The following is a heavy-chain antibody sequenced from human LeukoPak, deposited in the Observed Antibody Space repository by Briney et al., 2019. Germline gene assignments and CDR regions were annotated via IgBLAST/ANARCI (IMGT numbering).Heavy chain of an antibody. CDR3: ARDYCSGPKCYFIDY. D-gene: IGHD2-15*01. Sequence: GGSLRLSCAASGFTFSNYSMNWVRLAPGKGLEWVSYITSSSTVYAGSVKGRFTISRDNAKNSLFLQMNSLRAEDTAVYYCARDYCSGPKCYFIDYWGQGALVTVSS. CDR2: ITSSSTV. V-gene: IGHV3-48*04. CDR1: GFTFSNYS. J-gene: IGHJ4*02.